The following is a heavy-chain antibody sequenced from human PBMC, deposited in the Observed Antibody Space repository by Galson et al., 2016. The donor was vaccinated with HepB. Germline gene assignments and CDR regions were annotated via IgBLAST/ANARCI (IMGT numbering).Heavy chain of an antibody. CDR1: GHTFTTYG. D-gene: IGHD3-10*01. Sequence: SVKVSCKASGHTFTTYGITWVRQAPGQGLEWMGWIGASNVNTKYTQKFQGRVTMTTDTSTSTAYLELRSLRSDDTAVYYCARVWIGDLEAKADWGQGTLVTVSS. J-gene: IGHJ4*02. CDR2: IGASNVNT. CDR3: ARVWIGDLEAKAD. V-gene: IGHV1-18*04.